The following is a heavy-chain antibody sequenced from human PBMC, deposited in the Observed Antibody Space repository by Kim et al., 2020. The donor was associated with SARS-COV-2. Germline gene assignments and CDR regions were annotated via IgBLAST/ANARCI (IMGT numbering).Heavy chain of an antibody. D-gene: IGHD6-19*01. Sequence: GGSLRLSCAASGFTFSRRAMSWVRQVPGKGLEWMASVNNNNNPYYADSVKGRFTVSRDINKDTIYLQMNSLRADDTALYYCAKDHPSSGWPTFDSWGQGT. CDR2: VNNNNNP. CDR1: GFTFSRRA. V-gene: IGHV3-23*05. J-gene: IGHJ4*02. CDR3: AKDHPSSGWPTFDS.